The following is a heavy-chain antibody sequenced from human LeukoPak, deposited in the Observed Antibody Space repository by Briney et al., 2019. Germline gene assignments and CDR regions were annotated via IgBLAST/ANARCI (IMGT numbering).Heavy chain of an antibody. CDR1: GFTFSDYY. CDR3: ARDSYCSSTSCENYYYYYYMDV. V-gene: IGHV3-11*04. J-gene: IGHJ6*03. Sequence: PGGSLRLSCAASGFTFSDYYMSWIRQAPGKGVEWVSYISSSGSTIYYAEAVKGRFTISRDNAKNSLYLQMNSLRAEDTAVYYCARDSYCSSTSCENYYYYYYMDVWGKGTTVTVSS. CDR2: ISSSGSTI. D-gene: IGHD2-2*01.